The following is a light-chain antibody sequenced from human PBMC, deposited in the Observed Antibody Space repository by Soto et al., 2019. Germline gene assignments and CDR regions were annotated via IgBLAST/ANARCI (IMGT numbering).Light chain of an antibody. CDR1: SSNIGSNT. CDR3: AAWDDSLRGLE. V-gene: IGLV1-44*01. Sequence: QSVLTQPPSASGTPGQMVTISCSGSSSNIGSNTVNWYQQLPGMAPKLLIYNNSQRPSGDPDRFSGSKSGTSASLAISGLQSEDEADYYCAAWDDSLRGLEFGGGTKLTVL. J-gene: IGLJ2*01. CDR2: NNS.